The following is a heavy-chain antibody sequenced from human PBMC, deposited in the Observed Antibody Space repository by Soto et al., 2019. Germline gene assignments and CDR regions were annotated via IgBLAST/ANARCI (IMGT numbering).Heavy chain of an antibody. CDR2: ISAYNGNT. J-gene: IGHJ3*02. CDR3: AREQRWLQFDAFDI. CDR1: GYTFTSYG. D-gene: IGHD5-12*01. Sequence: ASVKVSCKASGYTFTSYGISWVRQALGQGLEWMGWISAYNGNTNYAQKLQGRVTMTTDTSTSTAYMELRSLRSDDTAVYYCAREQRWLQFDAFDIWGQGTMVTVSS. V-gene: IGHV1-18*04.